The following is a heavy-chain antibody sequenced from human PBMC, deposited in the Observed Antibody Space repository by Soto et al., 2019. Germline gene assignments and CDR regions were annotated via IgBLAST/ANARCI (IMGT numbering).Heavy chain of an antibody. Sequence: GGSLRLSCAASGFTFSSYAMSWVRQAPGKGLEWVSTISGSGGSTYYADSVKGRFTISRDNSKNTLYLQMNSLRAEDTAVYYCAKDISPLSGSYTNWFDPWAQGTLVTVSS. V-gene: IGHV3-23*01. D-gene: IGHD3-10*01. CDR3: AKDISPLSGSYTNWFDP. CDR1: GFTFSSYA. J-gene: IGHJ5*02. CDR2: ISGSGGST.